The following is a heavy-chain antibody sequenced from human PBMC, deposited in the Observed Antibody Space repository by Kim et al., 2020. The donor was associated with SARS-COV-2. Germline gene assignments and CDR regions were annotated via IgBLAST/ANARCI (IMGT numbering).Heavy chain of an antibody. CDR1: GYRFTTYW. D-gene: IGHD6-19*01. Sequence: GESLKISCEASGYRFTTYWIGWLRLMPGKGLQWVAIIDPHDSDTKYSPSFQDQVTVSVDTSVNTAYLQWSSLKASDTAIYYCVRRDNNGWYPFDYWGQGTLVTVSS. V-gene: IGHV5-51*01. J-gene: IGHJ4*02. CDR3: VRRDNNGWYPFDY. CDR2: IDPHDSDT.